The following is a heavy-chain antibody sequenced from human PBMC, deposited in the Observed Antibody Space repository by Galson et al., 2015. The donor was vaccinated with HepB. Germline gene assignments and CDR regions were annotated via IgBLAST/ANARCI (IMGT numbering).Heavy chain of an antibody. V-gene: IGHV3-23*01. CDR2: ISGSGGST. CDR3: AKWSRGWLETNWFDP. Sequence: SLRLSCAASGFTFSSYAMSWVRQAPGKGLEWVSAISGSGGSTYYADSVKGRFTISRDNSKNTLYLQMNSLRAEDTAVYYCAKWSRGWLETNWFDPWGQGTLVTVSS. J-gene: IGHJ5*02. CDR1: GFTFSSYA. D-gene: IGHD6-19*01.